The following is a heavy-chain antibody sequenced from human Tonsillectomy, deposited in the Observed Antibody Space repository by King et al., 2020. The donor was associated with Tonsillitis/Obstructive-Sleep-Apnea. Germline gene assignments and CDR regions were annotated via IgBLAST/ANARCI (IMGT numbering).Heavy chain of an antibody. D-gene: IGHD3-10*01. Sequence: QLQESGPGLVKPSETLSLTCTVSGGPISSSMYYWGWIRQPPGKGLEWIGRLYDSGRPYYNQSLKSRVTISVDTPRNQFSLKLSSVTAADTAVYYCARTRGYYYYYMDVWGKGTTVTVSS. J-gene: IGHJ6*03. CDR3: ARTRGYYYYYMDV. CDR2: LYDSGRP. V-gene: IGHV4-39*01. CDR1: GGPISSSMYY.